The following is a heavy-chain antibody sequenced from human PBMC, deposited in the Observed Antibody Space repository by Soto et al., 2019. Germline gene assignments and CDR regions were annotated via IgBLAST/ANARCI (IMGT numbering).Heavy chain of an antibody. CDR1: GFTFSSYA. J-gene: IGHJ5*02. V-gene: IGHV3-48*04. CDR3: ARAGGYSGFRFDP. D-gene: IGHD5-12*01. Sequence: GGSLRLSCVTSGFTFSSYAMSWVRQAPGKGLEWVSYISSSGSTIYYADSVKGRFTISRDNAKNSLYLKMDSLRAEDTAVYYCARAGGYSGFRFDPWGKGTLITVTS. CDR2: ISSSGSTI.